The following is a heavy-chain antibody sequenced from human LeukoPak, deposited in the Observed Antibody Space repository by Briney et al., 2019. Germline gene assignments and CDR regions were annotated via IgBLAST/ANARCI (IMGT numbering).Heavy chain of an antibody. V-gene: IGHV4-31*03. CDR1: SGSISSGGYY. CDR3: ARRPWDDAFDI. Sequence: SQTLSLTCTVSSGSISSGGYYWGWIRQHLGKGLEWIGYIYYSGSTYYTPSLKSRVTISLDTPENQFSLKLSSVTAADTAVYYCARRPWDDAFDIWGQGTMVTVSS. D-gene: IGHD1-26*01. J-gene: IGHJ3*02. CDR2: IYYSGST.